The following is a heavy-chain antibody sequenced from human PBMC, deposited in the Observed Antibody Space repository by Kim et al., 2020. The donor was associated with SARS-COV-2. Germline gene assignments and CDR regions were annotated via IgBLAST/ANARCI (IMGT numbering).Heavy chain of an antibody. V-gene: IGHV4-31*03. CDR1: GGSISSGGYY. Sequence: SETLSLTCTVSGGSISSGGYYWSWIRQHPGKGLEWIGYIYYSGSTYYNPSLKSRVTISVDTSKNQFSLKLSSVTAADTAVYYCARTFSGSYSLDWFDPWGQGTLVTVSS. D-gene: IGHD1-26*01. CDR3: ARTFSGSYSLDWFDP. CDR2: IYYSGST. J-gene: IGHJ5*02.